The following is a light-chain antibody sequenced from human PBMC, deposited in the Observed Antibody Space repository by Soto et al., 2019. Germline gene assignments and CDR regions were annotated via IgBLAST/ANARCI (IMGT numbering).Light chain of an antibody. CDR3: QQHSHWPPWT. CDR2: GAS. CDR1: ENVRTF. J-gene: IGKJ1*01. V-gene: IGKV3-11*01. Sequence: EVVLTQSPATLSLSPGERATLSCRASENVRTFVDWYQQKPGQAPRLLIYGASNRATGIPARFSGSGSGTDFTLTISDLEPEDFAVYYCQQHSHWPPWTFSQGTKVDIK.